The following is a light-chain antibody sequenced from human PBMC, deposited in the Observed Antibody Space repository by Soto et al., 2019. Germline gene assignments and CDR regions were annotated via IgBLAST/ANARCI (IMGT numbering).Light chain of an antibody. V-gene: IGKV1-9*01. CDR3: QQVKSYPLT. CDR1: QGISSY. CDR2: AAS. Sequence: DIQLTQSPSFLSASVGDRVTITCRASQGISSYLAWYQQKPGKAPKLLIYAASTLQSGVPSRFSGSGSGTDFTLTISSLQPEDFATYYCQQVKSYPLTIGGGTKVEIK. J-gene: IGKJ4*01.